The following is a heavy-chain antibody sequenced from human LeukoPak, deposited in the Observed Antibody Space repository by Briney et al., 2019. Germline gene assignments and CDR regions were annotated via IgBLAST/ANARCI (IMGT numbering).Heavy chain of an antibody. D-gene: IGHD6-13*01. CDR1: GFTFTAYT. Sequence: AGGSLRLSCAASGFTFTAYTMTWVRQAPGKGLEWVSSISTSTSYIYYADSVKGRFTTSRDNAENSLYLQMNSLRAEDTAVYYCARQGGGYSSSWYVENYYYMDVWGKGTTVTVSS. CDR3: ARQGGGYSSSWYVENYYYMDV. J-gene: IGHJ6*03. V-gene: IGHV3-21*01. CDR2: ISTSTSYI.